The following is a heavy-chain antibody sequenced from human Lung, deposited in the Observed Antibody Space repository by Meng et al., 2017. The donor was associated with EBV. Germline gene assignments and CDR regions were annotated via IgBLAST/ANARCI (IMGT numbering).Heavy chain of an antibody. Sequence: QGPLQGAGPGMGKPSGTRSLTCAVFGGSISSSNWWSWVRQPPGKGLEWIGEIYHSGSTNYNPSLKSRVTISVDTSRNQFSLKLSSVTAADTAVYYCAREYSSSSGLPGPWGQGTLVTVSS. CDR2: IYHSGST. CDR3: AREYSSSSGLPGP. J-gene: IGHJ5*02. CDR1: GGSISSSNW. V-gene: IGHV4-4*02. D-gene: IGHD6-6*01.